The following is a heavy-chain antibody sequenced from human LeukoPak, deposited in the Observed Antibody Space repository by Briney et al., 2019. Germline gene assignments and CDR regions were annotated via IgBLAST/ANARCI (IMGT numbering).Heavy chain of an antibody. V-gene: IGHV3-33*08. CDR2: IWYDGSNK. Sequence: GGSLRLSCAASGFTFSSYAMSWVRQAPGKGLEWVAVIWYDGSNKYYADSVKGRFTISRDNSKNTLYLQMNSLRAEDTAVYYXXXXSPXXXXVVTXHIIFDYWGQGTLVTVSS. CDR3: XXXSPXXXXVVTXHIIFDY. D-gene: IGHD4-23*01. J-gene: IGHJ4*02. CDR1: GFTFSSYA.